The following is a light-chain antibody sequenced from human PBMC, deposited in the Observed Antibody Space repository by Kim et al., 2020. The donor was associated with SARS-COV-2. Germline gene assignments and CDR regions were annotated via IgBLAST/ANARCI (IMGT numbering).Light chain of an antibody. CDR1: QSVKRN. J-gene: IGKJ5*01. CDR2: GAF. V-gene: IGKV3-15*01. CDR3: QQYNIGPPIT. Sequence: ETVLTQSPATLSVSPGERATLSCRASQSVKRNLAWYQQKPGQAPRLLLYGAFTRATGIPGRFSGSGSGTEFTLTISSLQSEDFAVYYCQQYNIGPPITFGQGTRREIK.